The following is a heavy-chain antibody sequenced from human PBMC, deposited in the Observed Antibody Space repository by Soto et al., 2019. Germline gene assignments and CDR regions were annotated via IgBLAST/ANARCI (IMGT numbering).Heavy chain of an antibody. J-gene: IGHJ1*01. CDR2: ISYDGTNK. CDR1: GFTFSSYG. CDR3: ARDITGLAEYCQY. V-gene: IGHV3-30*03. D-gene: IGHD1-20*01. Sequence: QVQLVESGGGVVQPGRSLRLSCAASGFTFSSYGMHWVRQAPGKGLEWVAVISYDGTNKYYADSVKGRFTISRDNSKNTLYLQMNSLRAEDTAVYYCARDITGLAEYCQYWGQGTLVTVSS.